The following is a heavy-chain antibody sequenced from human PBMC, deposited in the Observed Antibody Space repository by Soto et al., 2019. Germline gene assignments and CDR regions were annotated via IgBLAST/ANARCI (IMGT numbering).Heavy chain of an antibody. J-gene: IGHJ4*02. CDR3: AKDHRTTVTTRGVWYFDY. Sequence: QVQLVESGGGVVQPGRSLRLSCAASGFTFSSYAVHWVRQAPGKGLEWVALISYDGSNKYYADSVKGRFTISRDNSKNTLYLQMNSLRAEDTAVYYCAKDHRTTVTTRGVWYFDYWGQGTLVTVSS. CDR1: GFTFSSYA. CDR2: ISYDGSNK. D-gene: IGHD4-17*01. V-gene: IGHV3-30*18.